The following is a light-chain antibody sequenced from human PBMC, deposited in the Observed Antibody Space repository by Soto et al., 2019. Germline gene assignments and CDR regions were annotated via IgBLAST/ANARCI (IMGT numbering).Light chain of an antibody. CDR3: TSYAGGNNV. CDR2: EVN. Sequence: QSALTQPPSASGSPGQSVTISCTGTSSDVGGYNYVSWYQQHPGKVPKLMVYEVNKRPSGVSDRFSGSKSGTTASLTVSGLYAEDEADYYCTSYAGGNNVFGTGTKLTVL. CDR1: SSDVGGYNY. J-gene: IGLJ1*01. V-gene: IGLV2-8*01.